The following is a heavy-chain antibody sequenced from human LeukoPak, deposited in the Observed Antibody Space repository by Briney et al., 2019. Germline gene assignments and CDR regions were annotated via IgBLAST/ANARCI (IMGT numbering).Heavy chain of an antibody. CDR1: GFTFNKSW. CDR2: SRNKADGGPT. V-gene: IGHV3-15*01. J-gene: IGHJ4*02. CDR3: TTVPGNKVPY. D-gene: IGHD1-1*01. Sequence: GESLTLPCAASGFTFNKSWLSGVRQAPAKGLEWFGGSRNKADGGPTDYAAPVKGRFTISRDDAKSTLDLEMNSLKPEDTAVYYCTTVPGNKVPYWGQGDLVTVSS.